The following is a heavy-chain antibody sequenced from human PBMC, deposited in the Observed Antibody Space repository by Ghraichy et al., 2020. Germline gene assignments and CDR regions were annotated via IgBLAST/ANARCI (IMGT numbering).Heavy chain of an antibody. V-gene: IGHV1-8*03. CDR1: GYTFTSYD. D-gene: IGHD1-26*01. CDR3: ARWTSGWELRDGNWFDP. CDR2: MNPNSGNT. J-gene: IGHJ5*02. Sequence: ASVKVSCKASGYTFTSYDINWVRQATGQGLEWMGWMNPNSGNTGYAQKFQGRVTITRNTSISTAYMELSSLRSEDTAVYYCARWTSGWELRDGNWFDPWGQGTLVTVSS.